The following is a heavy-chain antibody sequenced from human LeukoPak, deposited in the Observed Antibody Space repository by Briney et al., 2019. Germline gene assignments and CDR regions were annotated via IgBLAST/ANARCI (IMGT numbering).Heavy chain of an antibody. V-gene: IGHV3-30-3*01. CDR3: ARCPRTPKFYFDY. D-gene: IGHD2-15*01. J-gene: IGHJ4*02. Sequence: GRSLRLSCAASGFTFSNYAMHWVRQAPGKGLEWVALMSYDGSNKFYADSVKGRFTISRDNAKNSLFLQMDSVRDEDSAVYYCARCPRTPKFYFDYWGQGALVTVSS. CDR1: GFTFSNYA. CDR2: MSYDGSNK.